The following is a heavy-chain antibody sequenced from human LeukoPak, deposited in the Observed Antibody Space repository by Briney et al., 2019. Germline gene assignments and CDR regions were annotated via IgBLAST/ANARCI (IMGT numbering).Heavy chain of an antibody. CDR3: ARAERRRYSSGWYDFDY. CDR1: GGSISSGGYS. Sequence: PSQTLSLTCAVSGGSISSGGYSWSWIRQPPGKGLEWIGYIYYSGSTNYNPSLKSRVTISVDTSKNQFSLKLSSVTAADTAVYYCARAERRRYSSGWYDFDYWGQGTLVTVSS. V-gene: IGHV4-61*08. D-gene: IGHD6-19*01. CDR2: IYYSGST. J-gene: IGHJ4*02.